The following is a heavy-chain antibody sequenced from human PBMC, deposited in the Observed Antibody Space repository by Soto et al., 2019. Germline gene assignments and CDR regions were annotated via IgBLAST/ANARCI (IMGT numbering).Heavy chain of an antibody. CDR3: ARDGGSPGNYCSASDW. Sequence: GGFLQLTSSVSRLAFSSYAIHWVRQAPGKGLEWVSVISPDGSDTFYAESVKGRFTISRDNSKNTMYVQMNSLRPEDTAIYYCARDGGSPGNYCSASDWWGQGTIVTLSS. CDR1: RLAFSSYA. D-gene: IGHD1-7*01. V-gene: IGHV3-30*04. J-gene: IGHJ3*01. CDR2: ISPDGSDT.